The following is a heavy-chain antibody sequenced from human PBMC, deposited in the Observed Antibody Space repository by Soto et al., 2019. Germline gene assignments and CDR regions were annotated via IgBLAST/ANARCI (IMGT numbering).Heavy chain of an antibody. J-gene: IGHJ6*02. Sequence: GGSLRLSCAASGFTFSSYWMHWVRQAPGKGLVWVSRINSDGSSTSYADSVKGRFTISRDNAKNTLYLQMNSLRAEDTAVYYCARDDSGWLDYYYGMDVWGQGTMVTVSS. D-gene: IGHD6-19*01. CDR1: GFTFSSYW. CDR2: INSDGSST. CDR3: ARDDSGWLDYYYGMDV. V-gene: IGHV3-74*01.